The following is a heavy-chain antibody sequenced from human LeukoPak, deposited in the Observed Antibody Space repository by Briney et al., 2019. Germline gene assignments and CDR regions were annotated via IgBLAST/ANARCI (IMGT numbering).Heavy chain of an antibody. V-gene: IGHV3-43D*03. CDR1: GFTFDDYA. Sequence: PGGSPRLSCAASGFTFDDYAMHWVRQAPGKGLEWVSLVTWDGSFTYYVDSVKGRFTISRDNSKNSLYLQMNSLRAEDTAFYYCAKARNAVAGTGYYFDNWGQGTLVTVSS. D-gene: IGHD6-19*01. CDR2: VTWDGSFT. J-gene: IGHJ4*02. CDR3: AKARNAVAGTGYYFDN.